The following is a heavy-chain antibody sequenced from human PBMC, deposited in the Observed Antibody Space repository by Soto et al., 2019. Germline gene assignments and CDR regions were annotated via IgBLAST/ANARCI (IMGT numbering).Heavy chain of an antibody. CDR2: IYYLGNT. D-gene: IGHD6-13*01. V-gene: IGHV4-39*07. CDR3: ARDRVPAAGTGDYYYYGMDV. Sequence: SETLSLTCTVSGGSISSSSSYWGWIRQPPGKGLEWVGSIYYLGNTYYNPSLKSRVTISVDKSKNQFSLKLSSVTAADTAVYYCARDRVPAAGTGDYYYYGMDVWGQGTSVTVSS. J-gene: IGHJ6*02. CDR1: GGSISSSSSY.